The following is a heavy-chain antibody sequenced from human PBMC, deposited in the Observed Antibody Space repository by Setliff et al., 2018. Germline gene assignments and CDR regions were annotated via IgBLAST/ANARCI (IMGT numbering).Heavy chain of an antibody. V-gene: IGHV1-2*02. Sequence: ASVKVSCKASGYTLSKYYMHWVRQAPGQGLEWMGWIDPNSGGTSYSQNFQGRVTMTRDTSISTAYMELSSLRFEDTAVYYCAREGVDTRSSTDYRYYMDVWGKGTTVTVSS. D-gene: IGHD5-18*01. CDR3: AREGVDTRSSTDYRYYMDV. CDR1: GYTLSKYY. J-gene: IGHJ6*03. CDR2: IDPNSGGT.